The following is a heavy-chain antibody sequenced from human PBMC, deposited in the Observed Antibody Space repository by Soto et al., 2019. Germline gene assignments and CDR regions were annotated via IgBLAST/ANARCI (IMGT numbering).Heavy chain of an antibody. CDR2: TSKSSTII. V-gene: IGHV3-11*01. D-gene: IGHD6-13*01. Sequence: GGSLRLSCAASGFTFSDYYMSWIRQAPGKGLEWVSYTSKSSTIIYYADSVKGRFTISRDNAKNSLYLQMNSLRAEDTAMYYCARDTDPRRIAGYFDSWGQGTLVTVSS. CDR1: GFTFSDYY. CDR3: ARDTDPRRIAGYFDS. J-gene: IGHJ4*02.